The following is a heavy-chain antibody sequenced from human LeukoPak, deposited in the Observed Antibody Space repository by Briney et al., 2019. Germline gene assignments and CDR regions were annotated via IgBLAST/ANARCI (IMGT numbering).Heavy chain of an antibody. V-gene: IGHV4-4*07. CDR2: IYTSGST. J-gene: IGHJ6*03. CDR3: ARVRNGRVSYYYYYYMDV. Sequence: SETLSLICTVSGGSISSYYWSWIRQPAGKGLEWIGRIYTSGSTNYNPSLKSRVTMSVDTSKNQFSLKLSSVTAADTAVYYCARVRNGRVSYYYYYYMDVWGKGTTVTVSS. D-gene: IGHD6-6*01. CDR1: GGSISSYY.